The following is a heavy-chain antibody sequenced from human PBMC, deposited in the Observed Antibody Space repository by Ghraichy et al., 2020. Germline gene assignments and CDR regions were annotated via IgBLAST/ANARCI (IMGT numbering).Heavy chain of an antibody. D-gene: IGHD3-22*01. Sequence: SETLSLTCTVSGDSINNYYWTWIRQPPGKGLEWIGFIYSSGAINYTPSLTSRVTISVDTSKNQFSLKLNSVTAADTAVYYCARHRRSGYYSFDFWGRGTLVTVSS. CDR1: GDSINNYY. J-gene: IGHJ4*02. CDR2: IYSSGAI. V-gene: IGHV4-59*08. CDR3: ARHRRSGYYSFDF.